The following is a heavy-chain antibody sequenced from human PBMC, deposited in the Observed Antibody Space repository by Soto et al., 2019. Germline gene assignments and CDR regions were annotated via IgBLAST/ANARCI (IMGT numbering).Heavy chain of an antibody. J-gene: IGHJ4*02. V-gene: IGHV4-34*01. CDR2: INHSGST. Sequence: PSGTLSLTCAVYGGSFSGYYWSWIRQPPGKGLEWIGEINHSGSTNYNPSLKSRVTISVDTSKNQFSLKLSSVTAADTAVYYCARERRYVWGSYRLDYWGQGTLVTVSS. D-gene: IGHD3-16*02. CDR1: GGSFSGYY. CDR3: ARERRYVWGSYRLDY.